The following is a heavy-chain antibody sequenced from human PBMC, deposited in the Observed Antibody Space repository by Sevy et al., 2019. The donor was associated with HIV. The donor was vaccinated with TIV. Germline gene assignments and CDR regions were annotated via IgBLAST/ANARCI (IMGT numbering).Heavy chain of an antibody. J-gene: IGHJ6*03. Sequence: SETLSLTCTVSGGSISSYYWSWIRQPAGKGLEWIGRIYTSGSTNYNPSLKSRVTMSVDTSKNQFSLKLSSVTAADTAVYYCARARRGGSSSYSWQSGYYYYMDVWGKGTTVTVSS. CDR1: GGSISSYY. V-gene: IGHV4-4*07. CDR3: ARARRGGSSSYSWQSGYYYYMDV. D-gene: IGHD6-6*01. CDR2: IYTSGST.